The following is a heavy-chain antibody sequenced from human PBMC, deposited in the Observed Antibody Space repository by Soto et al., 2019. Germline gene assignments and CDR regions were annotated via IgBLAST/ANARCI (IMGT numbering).Heavy chain of an antibody. CDR3: ARGGYFDSSNYLAY. Sequence: GGSLRLSCAASGFTFSSYEMNWVRQAPWKGLEWVSYISSSGSTIYYADSVKGRFTISRDNAKNSLYLQMNSLRAEDTAVYYCARGGYFDSSNYLAYWGLGTLVTVSS. D-gene: IGHD3-22*01. CDR1: GFTFSSYE. J-gene: IGHJ4*02. CDR2: ISSSGSTI. V-gene: IGHV3-48*03.